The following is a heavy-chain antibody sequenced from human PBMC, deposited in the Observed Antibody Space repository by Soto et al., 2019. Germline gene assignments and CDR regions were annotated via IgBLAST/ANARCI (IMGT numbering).Heavy chain of an antibody. CDR3: ARESGGYTFGPNLDY. J-gene: IGHJ4*02. Sequence: ASVKVSCKASEYTFTAYAVHWVRQAPGQRLEWMGRIDAGNGNTKYSQKFQGRVVITRDTSASTVYMEMSSLRPEDTAVFYCARESGGYTFGPNLDYWGQGTLVTSPQ. CDR1: EYTFTAYA. V-gene: IGHV1-3*01. D-gene: IGHD5-18*01. CDR2: IDAGNGNT.